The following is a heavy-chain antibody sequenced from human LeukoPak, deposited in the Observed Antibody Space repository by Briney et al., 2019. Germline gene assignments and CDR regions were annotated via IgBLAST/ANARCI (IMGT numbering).Heavy chain of an antibody. CDR1: GFTFSTYE. V-gene: IGHV3-48*03. Sequence: GGSLRLSCAASGFTFSTYEMNWVRQAPGKGLEWVSYISTSGSTIYYADSVKGRFTIPRDNAKNSLYLQMNSLRAEDTAVYYCGGVSGSSIFDYWGQGTLVTVSS. CDR2: ISTSGSTI. D-gene: IGHD3-16*01. J-gene: IGHJ4*02. CDR3: GGVSGSSIFDY.